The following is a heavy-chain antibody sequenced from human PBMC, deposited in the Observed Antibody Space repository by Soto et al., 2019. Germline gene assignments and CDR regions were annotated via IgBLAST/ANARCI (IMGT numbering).Heavy chain of an antibody. CDR1: GYSFSDYS. J-gene: IGHJ4*02. CDR2: MNPKSGHT. CDR3: ARGIPEGNFAS. Sequence: ASVKVSCKASGYSFSDYSINWVRQAPGQGLEWMGWMNPKSGHTAHAQKIQGRVTLTRDTSINTVYMELSSLTSGDTAVYFCARGIPEGNFASGGQGTQATVSS. V-gene: IGHV1-8*01.